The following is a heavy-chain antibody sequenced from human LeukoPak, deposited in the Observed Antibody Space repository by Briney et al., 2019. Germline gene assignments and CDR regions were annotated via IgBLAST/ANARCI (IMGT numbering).Heavy chain of an antibody. CDR1: GYTFTSYD. Sequence: VSVKVSCKASGYTFTSYDINWVRQATGQGLEWMGWMNPNSGNTGYAQKFQGRVTMTRNTSISTAYMELSSLRSEDTAVYYCARGARYSGSYHFDYWGQGTLVTVSS. CDR3: ARGARYSGSYHFDY. CDR2: MNPNSGNT. J-gene: IGHJ4*02. D-gene: IGHD1-26*01. V-gene: IGHV1-8*01.